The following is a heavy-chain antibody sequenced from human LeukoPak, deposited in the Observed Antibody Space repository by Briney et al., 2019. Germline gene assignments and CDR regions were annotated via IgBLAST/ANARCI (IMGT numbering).Heavy chain of an antibody. CDR1: GYSISSGYY. V-gene: IGHV4-38-2*02. CDR3: ARRDVRYYYDSSGSRNAFDI. CDR2: IYHSGST. D-gene: IGHD3-22*01. Sequence: SETLSLTCTVSGYSISSGYYWGWIRQPPGKGLEWIGSIYHSGSTYYSPSLKSRVTISVDTSKNQFSLKLSSVTAADTAVYYCARRDVRYYYDSSGSRNAFDIWGQGTMVTVSS. J-gene: IGHJ3*02.